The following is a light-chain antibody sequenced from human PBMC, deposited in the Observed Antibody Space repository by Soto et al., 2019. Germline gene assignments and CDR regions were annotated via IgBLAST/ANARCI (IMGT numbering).Light chain of an antibody. CDR3: QHRSHWLIT. J-gene: IGKJ5*01. CDR2: ETI. Sequence: EIVLTQSPATLSLSPGERATLSCRASQSVTNYLAWYQQKAGQAPRLLIYETIHRATGIPARFSGSGSGTVFPLTISSLETEDFAVYYCQHRSHWLITFVQGTRLEIK. CDR1: QSVTNY. V-gene: IGKV3-11*01.